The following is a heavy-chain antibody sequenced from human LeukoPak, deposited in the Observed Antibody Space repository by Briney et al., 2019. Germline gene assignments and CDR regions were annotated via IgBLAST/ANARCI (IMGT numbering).Heavy chain of an antibody. CDR1: GYTFTGYY. D-gene: IGHD4-17*01. J-gene: IGHJ1*01. Sequence: GASVKVSCKASGYTFTGYYMHWVRQAPGQGLEWMGWINPNSGGTNYAQKFQGRVTMTRDTSISTAYMELSRLRSDDTAVYYCARVGMTTVTTDTLPHFQHWGQGTLVTVSS. CDR3: ARVGMTTVTTDTLPHFQH. CDR2: INPNSGGT. V-gene: IGHV1-2*02.